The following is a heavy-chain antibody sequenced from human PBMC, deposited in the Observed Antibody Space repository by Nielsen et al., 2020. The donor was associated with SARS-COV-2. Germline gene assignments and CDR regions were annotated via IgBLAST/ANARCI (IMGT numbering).Heavy chain of an antibody. D-gene: IGHD3-3*02. Sequence: SETLSLTCTVSGDSMSDSNYYWVWIRQPPGQGLEWIASIYYSGITYYNTSLKSRVTISIDTSKNHFSLRLNSVAAADTAVYYCVRLNRRILTPLALASRRFDYWGQGSLVTVSS. CDR1: GDSMSDSNYY. V-gene: IGHV4-39*02. J-gene: IGHJ4*02. CDR3: VRLNRRILTPLALASRRFDY. CDR2: IYYSGIT.